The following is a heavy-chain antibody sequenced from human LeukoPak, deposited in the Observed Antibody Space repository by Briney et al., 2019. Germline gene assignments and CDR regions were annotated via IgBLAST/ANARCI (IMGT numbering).Heavy chain of an antibody. CDR2: INHSGST. V-gene: IGHV4-34*01. CDR3: ARGTTVVTRYFDL. CDR1: GGSFSSYY. J-gene: IGHJ2*01. D-gene: IGHD4-23*01. Sequence: SETLSLTCAVYGGSFSSYYWSWIRQPPGKGLEWIGEINHSGSTNYNPSLKSRVTISVDTSKNQFSLKLSSVTAADTAVYYCARGTTVVTRYFDLWGRGTLVTVSS.